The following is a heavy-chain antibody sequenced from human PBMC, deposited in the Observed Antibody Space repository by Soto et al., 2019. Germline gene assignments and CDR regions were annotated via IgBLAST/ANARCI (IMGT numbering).Heavy chain of an antibody. J-gene: IGHJ3*02. D-gene: IGHD6-19*01. V-gene: IGHV1-18*01. CDR1: GGTFSSYG. CDR3: SRDAQKWLVAAFDI. Sequence: ASVKVSCKASGGTFSSYGISWVRQAPGQGLEWMGWISPYNGNTNYAPKFQGRVTMTTDTSTSTVYMELRSLRSDDTAVYYCSRDAQKWLVAAFDIWGQGTMVTVS. CDR2: ISPYNGNT.